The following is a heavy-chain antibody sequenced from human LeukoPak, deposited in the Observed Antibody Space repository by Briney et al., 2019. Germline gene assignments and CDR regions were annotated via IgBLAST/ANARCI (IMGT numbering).Heavy chain of an antibody. Sequence: LPGGSLRLSCAASGFIFSSYAMSWVRQAPGQGLEWVPAISGSGGSTYYADSVKGRFTISRDNSKNTLYLQMNSLRAEDTAVYYCAKEVGYDSSGYDDYWGQGTLVTVSS. CDR2: ISGSGGST. CDR1: GFIFSSYA. J-gene: IGHJ4*02. V-gene: IGHV3-23*01. D-gene: IGHD3-22*01. CDR3: AKEVGYDSSGYDDY.